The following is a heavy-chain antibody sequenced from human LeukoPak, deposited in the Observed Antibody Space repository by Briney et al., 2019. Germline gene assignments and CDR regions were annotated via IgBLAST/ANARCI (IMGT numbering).Heavy chain of an antibody. Sequence: GGSLRLSCAASGFTFSSYWMHWVRQAPGKGLVWVSHINSDGSSTAYADSVKGRFTISRDNAKNTLYLQMNSLRAEDTAVYYCARGFFSGWYAYFDYWGQGTLVTVSS. CDR3: ARGFFSGWYAYFDY. CDR1: GFTFSSYW. D-gene: IGHD6-19*01. V-gene: IGHV3-74*01. J-gene: IGHJ4*02. CDR2: INSDGSST.